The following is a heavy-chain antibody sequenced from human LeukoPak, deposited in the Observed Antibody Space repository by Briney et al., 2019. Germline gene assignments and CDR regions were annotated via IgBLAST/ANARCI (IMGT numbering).Heavy chain of an antibody. CDR3: ARERSIAVAGTLRREVYYMDV. V-gene: IGHV1-46*01. CDR2: INPSGGST. D-gene: IGHD6-19*01. CDR1: GYTFTSYY. Sequence: GASVKVSCKASGYTFTSYYMHWVRQAPGQGLEWMGIINPSGGSTSYAQKFQGRVTMTRDTSTSTVYMELSSQRSEDTAVYYCARERSIAVAGTLRREVYYMDVWGKGTTVTVSS. J-gene: IGHJ6*03.